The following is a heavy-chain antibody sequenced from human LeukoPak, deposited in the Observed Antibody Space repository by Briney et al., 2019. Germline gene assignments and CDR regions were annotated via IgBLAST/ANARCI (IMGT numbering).Heavy chain of an antibody. CDR1: GYTFTGYY. CDR3: ARDGPSNLFHP. Sequence: GASVKVSCKAYGYTFTGYYIHWVRQAPGQGLEWMGWINPNNGGTKYAQRFQGRVTMTRDTSISTAYMELRWLRSDDTAVYYCARDGPSNLFHPWGQGTLVTVSS. CDR2: INPNNGGT. J-gene: IGHJ5*02. V-gene: IGHV1-2*02.